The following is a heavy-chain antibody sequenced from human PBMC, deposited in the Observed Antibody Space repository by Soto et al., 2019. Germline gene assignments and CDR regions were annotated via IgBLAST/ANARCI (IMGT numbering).Heavy chain of an antibody. CDR3: GRGLGYYDPYYLDF. J-gene: IGHJ4*02. V-gene: IGHV1-3*01. CDR1: GYTFTDYF. D-gene: IGHD3-22*01. Sequence: GASVKVSCKASGYTFTDYFIHWVRQAPGQRPEWMGWINAGTGNTKYSQKFRDRVTITRDTSASTAYLEVRGLRSEDTARIYCGRGLGYYDPYYLDFWGQGTLVTVSS. CDR2: INAGTGNT.